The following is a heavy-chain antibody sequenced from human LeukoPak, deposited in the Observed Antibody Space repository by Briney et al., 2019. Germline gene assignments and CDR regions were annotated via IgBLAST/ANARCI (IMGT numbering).Heavy chain of an antibody. Sequence: GESLKISCKGSGYSFTSYWIGWVRQMPGKCLEWMGIIYPGDSDTRYSPSFQGQVTISADKSISTAYLQWSSLKASDTAMYYCARTEKRYCSGGSCYSGGGYYYYYMDVWGKGTTVTISS. CDR2: IYPGDSDT. CDR1: GYSFTSYW. D-gene: IGHD2-15*01. CDR3: ARTEKRYCSGGSCYSGGGYYYYYMDV. V-gene: IGHV5-51*01. J-gene: IGHJ6*03.